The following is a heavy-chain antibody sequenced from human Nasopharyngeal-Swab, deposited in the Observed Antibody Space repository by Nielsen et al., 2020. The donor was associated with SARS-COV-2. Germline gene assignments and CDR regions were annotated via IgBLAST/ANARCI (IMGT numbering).Heavy chain of an antibody. D-gene: IGHD3-10*01. Sequence: ASVKVSCKASGYTFTSYGISWARQAPGQGLEWMGWISAYNGNTNYAQKFQGRVTMTRDTSTSTVYMELSSLRSEDTAVYYCAGASFGAFDIWGQGTMVTVSS. V-gene: IGHV1-18*01. CDR3: AGASFGAFDI. CDR2: ISAYNGNT. J-gene: IGHJ3*02. CDR1: GYTFTSYG.